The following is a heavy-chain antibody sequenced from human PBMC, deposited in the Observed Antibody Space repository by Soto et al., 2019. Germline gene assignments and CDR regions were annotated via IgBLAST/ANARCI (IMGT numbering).Heavy chain of an antibody. J-gene: IGHJ4*02. CDR3: TRHHPHHYDSSGYFDY. Sequence: SETLSLTCTVSEGSISTSSYYWGWIRQSPGKGLEWIGTIFYTGRTYYNPSLESRVTLSVDTSKNQFSLHLTSVTAADTAVYYCTRHHPHHYDSSGYFDYWGQGSLVTVS. CDR2: IFYTGRT. CDR1: EGSISTSSYY. V-gene: IGHV4-39*01. D-gene: IGHD3-22*01.